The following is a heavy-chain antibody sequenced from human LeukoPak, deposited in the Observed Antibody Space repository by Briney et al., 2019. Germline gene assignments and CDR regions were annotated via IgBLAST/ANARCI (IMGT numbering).Heavy chain of an antibody. CDR3: ARGFSSGFYYYYYMDV. CDR1: GGTFSSYA. Sequence: SVKASCKASGGTFSSYAISWVRQALGQGLGGWGGFFPIFGTANYAQKFQGRVTITADESTSTAYMELSSLRSEDTAVYYCARGFSSGFYYYYYMDVWGKGTTVTVSS. J-gene: IGHJ6*03. CDR2: FFPIFGTA. V-gene: IGHV1-69*13. D-gene: IGHD3-22*01.